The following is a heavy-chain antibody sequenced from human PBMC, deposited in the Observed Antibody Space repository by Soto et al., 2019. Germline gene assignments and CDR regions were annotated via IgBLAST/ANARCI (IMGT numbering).Heavy chain of an antibody. CDR2: IYYSGST. D-gene: IGHD3-3*01. V-gene: IGHV4-59*01. Sequence: SETLSLTCTVSGGSISSYYWSWIRQPPGKGLEWIGYIYYSGSTNYNPSLKSRVTISVDTSKNQFSLKLSSVTAADTAVYYCARGFWSGYNYYYYGMDVWGQGTTVTVSS. J-gene: IGHJ6*02. CDR3: ARGFWSGYNYYYYGMDV. CDR1: GGSISSYY.